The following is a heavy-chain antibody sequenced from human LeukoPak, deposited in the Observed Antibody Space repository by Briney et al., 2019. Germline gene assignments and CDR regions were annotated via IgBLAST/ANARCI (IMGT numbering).Heavy chain of an antibody. CDR1: GYSFYTYY. D-gene: IGHD3-10*01. Sequence: ASVKVSCKASGYSFYTYYMNWVRQAPGQGLEWMGWINTNTGNPTYAQGFTGRFVFSLDTSVSTAYLQISSLKAEDTAVYYCARDRGQWAGWGMDVWGQGTTVTVSS. CDR3: ARDRGQWAGWGMDV. V-gene: IGHV7-4-1*02. J-gene: IGHJ6*02. CDR2: INTNTGNP.